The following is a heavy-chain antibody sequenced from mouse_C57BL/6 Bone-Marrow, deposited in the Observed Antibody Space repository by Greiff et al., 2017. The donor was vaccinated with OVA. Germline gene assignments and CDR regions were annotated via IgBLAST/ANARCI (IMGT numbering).Heavy chain of an antibody. D-gene: IGHD5-1*01. J-gene: IGHJ4*01. Sequence: EVQLQQSGPELVKPGASVKISCKASGYTFTDYYMNWVKQSHGKSLEWIGDINPNNGGTSYNQKFKGKATLTVDKSSSTAYMELRSLTSEDSAVYYCAIVPEAMDYWGQGTSVTVSS. V-gene: IGHV1-26*01. CDR2: INPNNGGT. CDR3: AIVPEAMDY. CDR1: GYTFTDYY.